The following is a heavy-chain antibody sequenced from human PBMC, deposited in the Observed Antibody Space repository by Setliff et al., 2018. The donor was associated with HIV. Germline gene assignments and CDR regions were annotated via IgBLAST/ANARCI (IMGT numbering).Heavy chain of an antibody. CDR2: VDYSGDT. V-gene: IGHV4-59*11. CDR3: TRGPGGTVPKPLEAFDV. D-gene: IGHD1-7*01. J-gene: IGHJ3*01. Sequence: NPSETLSLTCSISGATIHYHYWSWIRQPPGKGLEWIGYVDYSGDTEYNPSLQSRATISRDPSKSQVSLTLNSATAADTAVYYCTRGPGGTVPKPLEAFDVWGRGAVVTVSS. CDR1: GATIHYHY.